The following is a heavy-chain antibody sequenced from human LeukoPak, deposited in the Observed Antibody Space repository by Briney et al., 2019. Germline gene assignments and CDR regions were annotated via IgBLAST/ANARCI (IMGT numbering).Heavy chain of an antibody. J-gene: IGHJ4*02. CDR3: EAVAGNFDY. CDR2: IRYDGSNK. Sequence: GGSLRLSCAASGFTFSSYGMHWVRQAPGKGLEGVAFIRYDGSNKYYADSVKGRFTISRVNSKNTLYLQMNSLRAEDTAVYYCEAVAGNFDYWGQGTLVTVSS. V-gene: IGHV3-30*02. CDR1: GFTFSSYG. D-gene: IGHD6-13*01.